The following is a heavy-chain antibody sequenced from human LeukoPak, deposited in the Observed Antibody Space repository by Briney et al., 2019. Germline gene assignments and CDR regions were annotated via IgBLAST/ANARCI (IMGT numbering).Heavy chain of an antibody. D-gene: IGHD4-11*01. V-gene: IGHV1-69*13. CDR2: IIPIFGTA. CDR1: GGTFSSYA. J-gene: IGHJ4*02. Sequence: SVKVSCKASGGTFSSYAISWVRQAPGQGLEWMGGIIPIFGTANYAQKFQGRVTITADESTGTAYMELSSLRSEDTAVYYCARLPHDYSNYGGDYWGQGTLVTVSS. CDR3: ARLPHDYSNYGGDY.